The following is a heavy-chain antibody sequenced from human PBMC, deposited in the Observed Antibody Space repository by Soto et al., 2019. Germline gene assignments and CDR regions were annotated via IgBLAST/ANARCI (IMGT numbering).Heavy chain of an antibody. CDR2: MNPNSGNT. CDR1: GYTFTSNE. CDR3: AREHSWFDP. J-gene: IGHJ5*02. V-gene: IGHV1-8*01. D-gene: IGHD1-1*01. Sequence: KTRAASERVPGKAWGYTFTSNEIKWVRQATGQGLEWMGWMNPNSGNTAYAQKFQGRVTMTRNTSISTAYMELSSLRSEDTAVYYCAREHSWFDPWGLGTLVTVSS.